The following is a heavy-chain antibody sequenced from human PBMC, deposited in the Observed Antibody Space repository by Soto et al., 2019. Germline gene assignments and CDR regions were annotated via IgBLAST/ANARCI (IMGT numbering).Heavy chain of an antibody. CDR2: ISGSGSFT. D-gene: IGHD3-10*01. CDR3: AKIPTGSGSSKFDY. V-gene: IGHV3-23*01. Sequence: VGSLRLSCAASGFTFRTYAMNWVRQAPGKGLEWISAISGSGSFTHYADSVRGRFTISRDNSQNQLYLQMNNLRGDDTAMYYCAKIPTGSGSSKFDYWGQGIQVTVSS. J-gene: IGHJ4*02. CDR1: GFTFRTYA.